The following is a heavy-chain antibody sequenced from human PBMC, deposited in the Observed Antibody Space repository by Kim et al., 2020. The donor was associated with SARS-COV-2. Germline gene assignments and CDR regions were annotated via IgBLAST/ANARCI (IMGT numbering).Heavy chain of an antibody. V-gene: IGHV1-58*01. CDR3: AAVVGALDAFDI. J-gene: IGHJ3*02. Sequence: NYAQTFQERVTITRDMSTSTAYMELSSLRSEDTAVYYCAAVVGALDAFDIWGQGTMVTVSS. D-gene: IGHD1-26*01.